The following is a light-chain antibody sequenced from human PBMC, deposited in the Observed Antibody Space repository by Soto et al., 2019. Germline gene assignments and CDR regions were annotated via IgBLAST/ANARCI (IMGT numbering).Light chain of an antibody. V-gene: IGKV1-27*01. CDR3: QKYNSAPIT. CDR1: QGISNY. J-gene: IGKJ5*01. CDR2: AAS. Sequence: IQMTQSPSSLSASVGDRVTITCRASQGISNYLAWYQQKPGKVPKLLIYAASTLQSGVPSRFSGSGSGTDVTLTISSLQPEDVATYSCQKYNSAPITLGQGTRLEI.